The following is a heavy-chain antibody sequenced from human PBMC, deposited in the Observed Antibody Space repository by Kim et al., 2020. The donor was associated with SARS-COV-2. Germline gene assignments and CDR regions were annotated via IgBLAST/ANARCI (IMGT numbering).Heavy chain of an antibody. Sequence: GGSLRLSCAASGFTFSSYGMHWVRQAPGKGLEWVAVIWYDGSNKYYADSVKGRFTISRDNSKNTLYLQMNSLRAEDTAVYYCARGYYDSSGYYYFDYWGQGTLVTVSS. D-gene: IGHD3-22*01. J-gene: IGHJ4*02. CDR1: GFTFSSYG. CDR3: ARGYYDSSGYYYFDY. CDR2: IWYDGSNK. V-gene: IGHV3-33*01.